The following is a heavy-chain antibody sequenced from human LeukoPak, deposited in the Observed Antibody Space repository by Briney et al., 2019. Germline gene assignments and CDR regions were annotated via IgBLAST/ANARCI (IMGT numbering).Heavy chain of an antibody. J-gene: IGHJ5*02. CDR3: ARGTTIFGVVIGWFDP. CDR2: ISSSSSTI. Sequence: GGSLRLSCAASGFTFSSYSMNWVRQAPGKGLEWVSYISSSSSTIYYADSVKGRFTISRDNAKNSLYLQMNSLRAEDTAVYYCARGTTIFGVVIGWFDPWGQGTLVTVSS. D-gene: IGHD3-3*01. V-gene: IGHV3-48*04. CDR1: GFTFSSYS.